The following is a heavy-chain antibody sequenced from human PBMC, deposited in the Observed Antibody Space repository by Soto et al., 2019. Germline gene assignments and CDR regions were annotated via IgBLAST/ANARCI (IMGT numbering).Heavy chain of an antibody. CDR2: IDPSGGST. D-gene: IGHD3-22*01. CDR3: ARIPYDTTGYYAF. V-gene: IGHV1-46*01. J-gene: IGHJ4*02. CDR1: GFTFTTYY. Sequence: ASVKVSCKTSGFTFTTYYIHWVRQAPGQGLEWMGMIDPSGGSTTYAQKFQGRITMTSDMSTSTVYMELSSLRSEDTAVYYCARIPYDTTGYYAFWGQGTLVTVSS.